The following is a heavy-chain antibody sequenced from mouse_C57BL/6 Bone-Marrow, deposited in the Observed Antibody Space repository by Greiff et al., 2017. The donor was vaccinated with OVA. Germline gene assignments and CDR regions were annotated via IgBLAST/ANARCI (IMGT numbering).Heavy chain of an antibody. V-gene: IGHV10-1*01. D-gene: IGHD2-2*01. Sequence: EVQLVESGGGLVQPKGSLKLSCAASGFSFNTYAMNWVRQAPGKGLEWVARIRSKSNNYATYYADSVKDRFTISRDDSESMLYLQMNNLKTEDTAMCYCVRCGYPYYYAMDYWGQGTSVTVSS. CDR1: GFSFNTYA. J-gene: IGHJ4*01. CDR3: VRCGYPYYYAMDY. CDR2: IRSKSNNYAT.